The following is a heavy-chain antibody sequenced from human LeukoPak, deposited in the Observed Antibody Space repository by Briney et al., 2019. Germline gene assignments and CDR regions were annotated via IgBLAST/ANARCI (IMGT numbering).Heavy chain of an antibody. D-gene: IGHD3-22*01. Sequence: SETLSLTCAVYGESFSGYYWSWIRQPPGKGLEWIGEINHSGSTNYNPSLKSRVTISVDTSKNQFSLKLSSVTAADTAVYYCARGPGYYYDSSGYYYLFDYWGQGTLVTVSS. V-gene: IGHV4-34*01. J-gene: IGHJ4*02. CDR2: INHSGST. CDR3: ARGPGYYYDSSGYYYLFDY. CDR1: GESFSGYY.